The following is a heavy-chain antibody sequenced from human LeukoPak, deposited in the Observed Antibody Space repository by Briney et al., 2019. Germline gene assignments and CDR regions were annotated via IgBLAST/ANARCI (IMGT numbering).Heavy chain of an antibody. Sequence: ASVKVTCKASGYSFTSNYIHWVRQAPGQGLEWMGMIYPRDGSTSYAQKFQGRVTVTRDTSTSTVHMELSGLRSEDTAVYYCARDQEAFDYWGQGTLVTVSS. V-gene: IGHV1-46*01. CDR1: GYSFTSNY. CDR3: ARDQEAFDY. J-gene: IGHJ4*02. CDR2: IYPRDGST.